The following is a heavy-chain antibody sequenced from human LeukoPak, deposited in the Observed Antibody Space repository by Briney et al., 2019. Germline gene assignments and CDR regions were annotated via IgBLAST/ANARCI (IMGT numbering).Heavy chain of an antibody. Sequence: ASVKVSCKASGYTFTGYYMHWVRQAPGQGLEWMGWINPNSGGTNYAQKFQGRVTMTRDTSISTAYMELSRLRSDDTAVYYCARGYYYDILTGYYREPRPADYWGQGTLVTVSS. D-gene: IGHD3-9*01. V-gene: IGHV1-2*02. CDR2: INPNSGGT. CDR3: ARGYYYDILTGYYREPRPADY. J-gene: IGHJ4*02. CDR1: GYTFTGYY.